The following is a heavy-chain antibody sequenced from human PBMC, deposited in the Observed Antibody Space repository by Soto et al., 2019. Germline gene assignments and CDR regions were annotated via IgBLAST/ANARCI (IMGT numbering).Heavy chain of an antibody. D-gene: IGHD5-12*01. CDR1: GGSISSGGYS. V-gene: IGHV4-30-2*01. CDR2: ISHSGST. J-gene: IGHJ4*02. Sequence: QLQLQESGSGLVKPSQTLSLTCAVSGGSISSGGYSWSWIRQPPGKGLEWIGYISHSGSTYYNPSLKSXXTXSXXRSKNQFSRKLSSVTAADTAVYYCARVGGYETLDYWGQGTLVTVSS. CDR3: ARVGGYETLDY.